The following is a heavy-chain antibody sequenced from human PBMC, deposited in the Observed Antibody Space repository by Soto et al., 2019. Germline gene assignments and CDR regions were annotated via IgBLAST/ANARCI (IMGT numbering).Heavy chain of an antibody. J-gene: IGHJ4*02. V-gene: IGHV3-74*01. CDR1: GFNLVSYW. Sequence: EVQLVESGGVLVQPGGSLRLPCAASGFNLVSYWMHWVRQDPGKGLVWVSRINDYGTTINYAESVEGRFTISTDAAKSEVSPQMTHLRAVDTAVYFCARGGLEPLDYWGQGARVTVSS. CDR3: ARGGLEPLDY. CDR2: INDYGTTI. D-gene: IGHD1-1*01.